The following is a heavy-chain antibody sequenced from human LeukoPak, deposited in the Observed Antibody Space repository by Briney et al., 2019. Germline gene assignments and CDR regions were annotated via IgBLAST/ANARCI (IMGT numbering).Heavy chain of an antibody. D-gene: IGHD4-23*01. Sequence: PSETLSLTCAVYGGSFSGYYWNWIRQPPGKGLEWIGEINHSGSTNYNPSLKSRVTISVDTSKNQFSLKANSVTAADTAVYYCATRPTPPYYYYYMDVWGKGTTVTVSS. CDR1: GGSFSGYY. J-gene: IGHJ6*03. V-gene: IGHV4-34*01. CDR2: INHSGST. CDR3: ATRPTPPYYYYYMDV.